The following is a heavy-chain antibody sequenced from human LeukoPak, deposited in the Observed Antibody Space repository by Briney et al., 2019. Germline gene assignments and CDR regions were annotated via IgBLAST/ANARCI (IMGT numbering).Heavy chain of an antibody. CDR3: ARARWLQPWGYFDY. D-gene: IGHD5-24*01. J-gene: IGHJ4*02. CDR1: GGTFISYA. CDR2: ILPIFGTA. Sequence: SVKVSCKASGGTFISYAISWVRQAPGQGLEWMGGILPIFGTANYAQKFQGRVTITTDESTSTAYMELSSLSSEDTAVYYCARARWLQPWGYFDYWGQGTLVTVSS. V-gene: IGHV1-69*05.